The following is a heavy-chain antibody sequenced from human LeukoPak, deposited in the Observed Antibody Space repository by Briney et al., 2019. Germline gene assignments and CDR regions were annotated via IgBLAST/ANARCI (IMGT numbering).Heavy chain of an antibody. Sequence: ASVKVSCKASGYTFTGYYMHWVRQAPGQGLEWMGWINPNSGGTNYAQKFQGRVTMTRDTSISTAYMELSRLRSDDTAVYYCARARRIAAAKAYNWFDPWGQGTLVTVSS. CDR1: GYTFTGYY. CDR3: ARARRIAAAKAYNWFDP. V-gene: IGHV1-2*02. CDR2: INPNSGGT. D-gene: IGHD6-13*01. J-gene: IGHJ5*02.